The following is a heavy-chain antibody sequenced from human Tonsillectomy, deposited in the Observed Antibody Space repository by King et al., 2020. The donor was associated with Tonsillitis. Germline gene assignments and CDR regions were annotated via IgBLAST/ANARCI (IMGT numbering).Heavy chain of an antibody. CDR1: RFTFSSYG. Sequence: VQLVESGGGVVQPGRSLRLSCAASRFTFSSYGMHWVRQAPGKGLEWVAVISYDGTKKNYADSVKGRFTISRDNSKNTLYLQMNSLRAEDTAVYYCAKDYYGSGIYYPIDYWGQGTLVTLSS. CDR2: ISYDGTKK. CDR3: AKDYYGSGIYYPIDY. D-gene: IGHD3-10*01. V-gene: IGHV3-30*18. J-gene: IGHJ4*02.